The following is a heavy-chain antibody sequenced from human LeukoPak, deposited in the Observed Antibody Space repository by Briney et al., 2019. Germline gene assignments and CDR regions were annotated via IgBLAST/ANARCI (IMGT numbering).Heavy chain of an antibody. CDR3: AKDLPTKCRGDCPSDY. D-gene: IGHD2-21*02. CDR1: GFTFRSYV. V-gene: IGHV3-23*01. J-gene: IGHJ4*02. CDR2: ISDSGGRT. Sequence: GGSLRLSCAASGFTFRSYVMNWVRQAPGKGLEWVSGISDSGGRTYYAESVKGRFAISRDNSKNTLYLQMNSLRVEDTAVYYCAKDLPTKCRGDCPSDYWGQGTLVTVSS.